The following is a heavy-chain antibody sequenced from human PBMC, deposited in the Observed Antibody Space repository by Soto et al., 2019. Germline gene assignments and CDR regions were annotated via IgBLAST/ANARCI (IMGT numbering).Heavy chain of an antibody. CDR1: GFTFSSNY. CDR3: AREAREHWGVRNYYMSV. Sequence: GGSLRLSCVVSGFTFSSNYMSWVRQAPGKGLEWVSVIYSGGSTHYADSVQGRFTISRHNSKKTLFLQMNSLRTEDTGVYYCAREAREHWGVRNYYMSVWGKGTTVTVSS. D-gene: IGHD7-27*01. CDR2: IYSGGST. J-gene: IGHJ6*03. V-gene: IGHV3-53*04.